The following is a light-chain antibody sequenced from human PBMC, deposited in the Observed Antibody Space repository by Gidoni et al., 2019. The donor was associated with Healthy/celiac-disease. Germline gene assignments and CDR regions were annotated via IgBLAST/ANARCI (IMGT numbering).Light chain of an antibody. CDR3: QKYYSTPRT. V-gene: IGKV4-1*01. J-gene: IGKJ1*01. CDR1: QSVLYSSNNKNY. Sequence: DIVLTQSPDALPVSLGERATINCKSSQSVLYSSNNKNYLAWYQQKPGQPPKLLIYWASTRESGVPDRFSGSGSGTDFTLTISSLQAEDVAVYYCQKYYSTPRTFXQXTKVEIK. CDR2: WAS.